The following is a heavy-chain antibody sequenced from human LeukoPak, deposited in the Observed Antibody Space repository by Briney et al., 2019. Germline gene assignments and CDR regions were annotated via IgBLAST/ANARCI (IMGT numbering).Heavy chain of an antibody. Sequence: PSETLSLTCTVSGGSLSSYYWSWIRQPPGKGLEWIGYIYYSGSTNYNPSLKSRVTISVDTSKNQFSLKLSSVTAADTAVYYCARFSLLIAALDYWGQGTLVTVSS. D-gene: IGHD2-15*01. CDR2: IYYSGST. CDR1: GGSLSSYY. V-gene: IGHV4-59*01. CDR3: ARFSLLIAALDY. J-gene: IGHJ4*02.